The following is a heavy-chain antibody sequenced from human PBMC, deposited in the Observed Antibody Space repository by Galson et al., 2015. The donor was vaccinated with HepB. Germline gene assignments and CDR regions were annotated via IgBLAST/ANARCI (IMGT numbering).Heavy chain of an antibody. CDR3: ASGSSSSEGVNYYYYMDV. V-gene: IGHV1-69*13. D-gene: IGHD6-6*01. Sequence: SVKVSCKASGGTFSSYAISWVRQAPGQGLEWMGGIIPMFVIGNYAQKFQGRVTITADESTNTAYMELSSLRSEDTAVYYCASGSSSSEGVNYYYYMDVWGKGTTVTVSS. CDR1: GGTFSSYA. J-gene: IGHJ6*03. CDR2: IIPMFVIG.